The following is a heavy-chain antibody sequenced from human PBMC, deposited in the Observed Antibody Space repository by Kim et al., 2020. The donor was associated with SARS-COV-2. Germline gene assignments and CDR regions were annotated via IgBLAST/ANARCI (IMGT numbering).Heavy chain of an antibody. CDR2: ISGSGGST. CDR3: ANALSTMIVVKADY. J-gene: IGHJ4*02. V-gene: IGHV3-23*01. D-gene: IGHD3-22*01. CDR1: GFTFSSYA. Sequence: GGSLRLSCAASGFTFSSYAMSWVRQAPGKGLEWVSAISGSGGSTYYADSVKGRFTISRDNSKNTLYLQMNSLRAEDTAVYYCANALSTMIVVKADYWGQGTLVTVSS.